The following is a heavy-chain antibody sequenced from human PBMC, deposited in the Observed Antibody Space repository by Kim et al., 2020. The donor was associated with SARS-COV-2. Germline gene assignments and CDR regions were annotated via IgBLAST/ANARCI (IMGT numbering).Heavy chain of an antibody. D-gene: IGHD1-26*01. CDR3: TKPYGANVPFDS. V-gene: IGHV3-23*01. CDR1: GFTFSDHV. CDR2: ISASGVDA. J-gene: IGHJ4*02. Sequence: GGSLRLSCAVSGFTFSDHVMNWVRQAPGGGLEWVSNISASGVDAHAADFVKGRFIISRDNYKTTMYLRMSGRRAEETVIYYCTKPYGANVPFDSWGQGNL.